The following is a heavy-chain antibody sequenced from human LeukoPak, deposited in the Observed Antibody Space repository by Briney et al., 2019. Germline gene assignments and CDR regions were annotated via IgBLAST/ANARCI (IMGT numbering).Heavy chain of an antibody. CDR2: IIPLFNTA. Sequence: ASVKVSCKASGRTFNSYAITWVRQAPGQGLEWMGGIIPLFNTANYAQKLQGRVTITADESTTTAYMELSSLRSEDTAVYYCARGIKLWFYFDSWGQGTLVTVSS. D-gene: IGHD5-18*01. CDR3: ARGIKLWFYFDS. V-gene: IGHV1-69*13. CDR1: GRTFNSYA. J-gene: IGHJ4*02.